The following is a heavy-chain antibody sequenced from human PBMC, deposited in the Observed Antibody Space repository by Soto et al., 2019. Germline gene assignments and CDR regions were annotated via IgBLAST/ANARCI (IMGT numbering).Heavy chain of an antibody. CDR1: GFTFSSYG. Sequence: PGGSLRLSCAASGFTFSSYGMHWVRQAPGKGLEWVGVITYDGSNKFYADSVKGRFTISRENSKNTLYLQMNSLITEDTAVYYCTTELWFGELLIPYWGQGTLVTVSS. CDR2: ITYDGSNK. CDR3: TTELWFGELLIPY. V-gene: IGHV3-30*03. J-gene: IGHJ4*02. D-gene: IGHD3-10*01.